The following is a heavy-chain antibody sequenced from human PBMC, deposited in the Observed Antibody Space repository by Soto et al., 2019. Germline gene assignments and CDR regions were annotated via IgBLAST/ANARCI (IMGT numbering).Heavy chain of an antibody. CDR2: IIPILGIA. D-gene: IGHD1-26*01. CDR3: ARFPQTAIVGAAYFDY. J-gene: IGHJ4*02. CDR1: GGTFSSYI. Sequence: QVQLVQSGAEVKKPGSSVKVSCKASGGTFSSYIISWVRQAPGQGLEWMGRIIPILGIANYAQKFQGRVTITADKSTSIAYMDLSSLGSEDTAVYYCARFPQTAIVGAAYFDYWGQGTLVTVSS. V-gene: IGHV1-69*02.